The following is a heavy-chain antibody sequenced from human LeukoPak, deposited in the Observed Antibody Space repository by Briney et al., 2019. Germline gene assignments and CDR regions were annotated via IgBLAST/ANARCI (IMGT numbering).Heavy chain of an antibody. V-gene: IGHV1-8*01. J-gene: IGHJ4*01. CDR1: GYTFTSYD. CDR2: MNPNSGNT. D-gene: IGHD3-10*01. Sequence: ASVKVSCKASGYTFTSYDINWVRQATGQGLEWMGWMNPNSGNTGYAQKFQGRVTMTRDTSTSTAYMELSSLRSEDSAVYYCARESHVTREDYWGQEPWSPSPQ. CDR3: ARESHVTREDY.